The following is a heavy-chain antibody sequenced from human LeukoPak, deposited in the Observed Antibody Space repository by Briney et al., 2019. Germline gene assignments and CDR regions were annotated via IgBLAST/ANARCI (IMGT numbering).Heavy chain of an antibody. CDR1: GFTFSSYA. V-gene: IGHV3-23*01. CDR3: AKDYSSGEPLPGY. D-gene: IGHD6-19*01. Sequence: SGGSLRLSCAASGFTFSSYAMSWVRQAPGKGLEWVSAISGSGDSTYYADSVKGRFTISRDNSKNTLYLQMNSLRAEDTAVYYCAKDYSSGEPLPGYWGQGTLVTVSS. J-gene: IGHJ4*02. CDR2: ISGSGDST.